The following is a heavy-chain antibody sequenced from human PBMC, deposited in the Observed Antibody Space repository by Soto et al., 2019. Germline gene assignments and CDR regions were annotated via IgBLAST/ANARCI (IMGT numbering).Heavy chain of an antibody. CDR2: INPNSGGT. D-gene: IGHD2-15*01. CDR1: GYTFTGYY. J-gene: IGHJ5*02. CDR3: ARDVLGYCSGGSCYRSNWFDP. Sequence: ASVKVSCKASGYTFTGYYMHWVRQAPGQGLEWMGWINPNSGGTNYAQKFQGWVTMTRDTSISTAYMELSRLRSDDTAVYYCARDVLGYCSGGSCYRSNWFDPWGQGTLVTVSS. V-gene: IGHV1-2*04.